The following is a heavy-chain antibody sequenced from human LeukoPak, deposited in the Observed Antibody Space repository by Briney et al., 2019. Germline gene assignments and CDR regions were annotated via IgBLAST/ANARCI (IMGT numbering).Heavy chain of an antibody. J-gene: IGHJ4*02. Sequence: SETLSLTCAVYGGSFSGYYWSWIRQPPGKGLEWIGEINHSGSTNYNPSLKGRVTISVDTSKNQFSLKLSSVTAADTAVYYCARLKSGWELGIDYWGQGTLVTVSS. CDR1: GGSFSGYY. V-gene: IGHV4-34*01. CDR2: INHSGST. D-gene: IGHD1-26*01. CDR3: ARLKSGWELGIDY.